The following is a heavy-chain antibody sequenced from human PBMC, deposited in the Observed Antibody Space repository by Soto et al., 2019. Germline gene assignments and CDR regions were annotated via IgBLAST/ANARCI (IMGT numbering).Heavy chain of an antibody. CDR3: ARTYYDYVWGSYLSDY. CDR1: GFTFSSYS. J-gene: IGHJ4*02. Sequence: GGSLRLSCAASGFTFSSYSMNWVRQAPGKGLEWVSSISSSSSYIYYADSVKGRFTISRDNAKNSLYLQMNSLRAEDTAVYYCARTYYDYVWGSYLSDYWGQGTLVTVSS. D-gene: IGHD3-16*01. V-gene: IGHV3-21*01. CDR2: ISSSSSYI.